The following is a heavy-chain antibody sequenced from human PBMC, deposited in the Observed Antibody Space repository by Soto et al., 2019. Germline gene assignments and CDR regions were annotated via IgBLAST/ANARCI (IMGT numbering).Heavy chain of an antibody. V-gene: IGHV3-64D*06. CDR1: GFPFSTYS. J-gene: IGHJ4*02. D-gene: IGHD2-21*01. CDR3: VNDRHISDWC. CDR2: IGPNGNGP. Sequence: GVSLRLSCSASGFPFSTYSMYWVRQTPGKGLEYVSAIGPNGNGPYYADSVKGRFTISRDNSENKLYLQMTSLRVEDSAPYYCVNDRHISDWCWVRGTRVTVSA.